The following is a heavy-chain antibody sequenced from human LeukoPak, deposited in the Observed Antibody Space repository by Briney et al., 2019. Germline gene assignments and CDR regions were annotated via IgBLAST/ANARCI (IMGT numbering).Heavy chain of an antibody. Sequence: SETLSLTCAVYGGSFSGYYWTWIRLPPGKGLEWIGEFNHSGRTNYNPSLKSRVTISADTSKNQFSLKLSSVTAADTAVYYCAINYYDTTGYFYADYFDYWGQGTLVTVSS. CDR1: GGSFSGYY. V-gene: IGHV4-34*01. D-gene: IGHD3-22*01. CDR2: FNHSGRT. J-gene: IGHJ4*02. CDR3: AINYYDTTGYFYADYFDY.